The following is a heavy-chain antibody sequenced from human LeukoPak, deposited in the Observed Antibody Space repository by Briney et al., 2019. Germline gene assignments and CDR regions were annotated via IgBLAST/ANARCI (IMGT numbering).Heavy chain of an antibody. J-gene: IGHJ5*02. Sequence: GGSLRLSCAASGFTFSDYYMSWIRQAPGKGLEWVSYISSSGSTIYYADSVKGRFTIPRDNAKNSLYLQMNSLRAEDTAVYYCARAPSVVVPDRFDPWGQGTLVTVSS. V-gene: IGHV3-11*01. CDR2: ISSSGSTI. CDR1: GFTFSDYY. D-gene: IGHD2-2*01. CDR3: ARAPSVVVPDRFDP.